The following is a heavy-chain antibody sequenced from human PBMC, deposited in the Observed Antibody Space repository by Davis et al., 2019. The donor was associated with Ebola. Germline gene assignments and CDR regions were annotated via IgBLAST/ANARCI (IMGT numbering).Heavy chain of an antibody. CDR2: IYYSGST. CDR1: GGSISSYY. CDR3: ARVAAAGLDAFDI. J-gene: IGHJ3*02. D-gene: IGHD6-13*01. Sequence: PSETLSLTCTVSGGSISSYYWSWIRQPPGKGLEWIGYIYYSGSTNYNPSLKSRVTISVDTSKNQFSLKLSSVTAADTAVYYCARVAAAGLDAFDIWGQGTMVTVSS. V-gene: IGHV4-59*01.